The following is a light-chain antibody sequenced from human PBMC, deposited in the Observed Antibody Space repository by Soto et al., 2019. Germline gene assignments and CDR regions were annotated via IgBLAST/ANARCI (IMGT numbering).Light chain of an antibody. CDR2: EVV. Sequence: QSVLTQPPSASGSPGQSVTISCTGTKNDIGVYDFVSWYQHHPGKAPRLIIYEVVQRPSGVPDRFSGSKSGNTASLTVSGLQADDEAHYYCSSYTSSRAYVFGIGTKVNVL. J-gene: IGLJ1*01. CDR3: SSYTSSRAYV. V-gene: IGLV2-8*01. CDR1: KNDIGVYDF.